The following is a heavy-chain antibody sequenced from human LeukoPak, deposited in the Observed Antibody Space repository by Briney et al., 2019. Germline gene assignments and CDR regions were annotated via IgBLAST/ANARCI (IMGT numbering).Heavy chain of an antibody. CDR3: ARGEISSSRKDY. Sequence: GGSLRLSCAASGFTVSSNYMSWVRQAPGKGLEWVAAISHDGSNKYYADSVKGRFTLSRDSSKNTLYLQMDSLRAEDTAVYYCARGEISSSRKDYWGQGTPVTVSS. J-gene: IGHJ4*02. D-gene: IGHD6-13*01. CDR2: ISHDGSNK. V-gene: IGHV3-30-3*01. CDR1: GFTVSSNY.